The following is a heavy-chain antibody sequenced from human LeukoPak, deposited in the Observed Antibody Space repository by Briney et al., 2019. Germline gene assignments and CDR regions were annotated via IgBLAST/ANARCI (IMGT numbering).Heavy chain of an antibody. CDR3: ARILEGYHYYMDV. CDR2: ISSSDSSI. V-gene: IGHV3-11*04. J-gene: IGHJ6*03. Sequence: KAGESLRLSCAASGFTFSDYYMSWIRQAPGKGLEWVSYISSSDSSIYYADSVKGRFTISRDNTKNSLYLQMNSLRAEDTATYYCARILEGYHYYMDVWGKGTTVTVSS. CDR1: GFTFSDYY.